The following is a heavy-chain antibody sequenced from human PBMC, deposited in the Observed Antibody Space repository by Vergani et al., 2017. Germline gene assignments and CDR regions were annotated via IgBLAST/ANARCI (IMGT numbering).Heavy chain of an antibody. CDR3: ASDIAGRGAQTFSFDP. D-gene: IGHD3-10*01. CDR2: LHPNSGGT. Sequence: QVQLVQSGAEVPPPSSSFPFSFPSSFSPFPFSSLPFVRPYPCACLSFLFCLHPNSGGTNYAQKFQGRVTMTRDTSISTAYMELSRLRSDDTAVYYGASDIAGRGAQTFSFDPWGQGTLVTVSS. CDR1: FSPFPFSS. V-gene: IGHV1-2*02. J-gene: IGHJ5*02.